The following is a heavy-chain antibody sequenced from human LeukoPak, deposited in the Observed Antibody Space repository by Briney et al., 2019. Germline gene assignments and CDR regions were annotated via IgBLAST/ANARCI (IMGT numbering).Heavy chain of an antibody. D-gene: IGHD5-18*01. CDR1: GYTFTGYY. CDR2: INPNSGGT. J-gene: IGHJ4*02. Sequence: ASVKVSCKASGYTFTGYYMHWVRQAPGQGLEWMGWINPNSGGTNYVQKLQGRVTLTRDTSISIAYMDLSRLRSDDTAVCYCARDVDTAMVFDYWGQGNLVTVSS. CDR3: ARDVDTAMVFDY. V-gene: IGHV1-2*02.